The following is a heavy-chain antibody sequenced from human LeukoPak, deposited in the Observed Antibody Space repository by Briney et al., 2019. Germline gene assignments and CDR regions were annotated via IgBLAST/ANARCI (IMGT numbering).Heavy chain of an antibody. CDR1: GYTFTSYY. Sequence: ASVKVSCKASGYTFTSYYMHWVRQAPGQGLEWMGIINPSGGSTSYAQKFQGRVTMTRDTSTSTVYMELSSLRSEDTAVYYCARDGIAAAGVVDAFDIWGQGTMVTVSS. CDR3: ARDGIAAAGVVDAFDI. V-gene: IGHV1-46*01. J-gene: IGHJ3*02. D-gene: IGHD6-13*01. CDR2: INPSGGST.